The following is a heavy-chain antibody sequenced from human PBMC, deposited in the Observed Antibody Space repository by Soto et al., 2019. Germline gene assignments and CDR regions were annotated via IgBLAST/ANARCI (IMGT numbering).Heavy chain of an antibody. D-gene: IGHD6-19*01. CDR2: IFYSGST. V-gene: IGHV4-59*11. Sequence: SEALSLTCTVVGGAIGGHNWIGIRQPPGEGMECIGYIFYSGSTTYNNNPSLKSRVTISVDTSKNQFSLSLSSVTAADTAVYYCARVGSSGGSTEYWGQGTQVTDSS. CDR1: GGAIGGHN. J-gene: IGHJ4*02. CDR3: ARVGSSGGSTEY.